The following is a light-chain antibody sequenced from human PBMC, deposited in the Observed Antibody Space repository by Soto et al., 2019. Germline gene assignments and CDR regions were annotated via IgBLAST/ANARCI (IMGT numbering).Light chain of an antibody. V-gene: IGKV1-12*01. CDR1: QSIGDS. CDR3: QQANSFPLT. CDR2: DVS. J-gene: IGKJ4*01. Sequence: DIHMTQSPSTVSSSLVDRVTITCRASQSIGDSLAWYQQKPGKAPYLLISDVSSLERGVPSRFSGSGSGTDFTLTISSLQPEDFATYYCQQANSFPLTFGGGTTV.